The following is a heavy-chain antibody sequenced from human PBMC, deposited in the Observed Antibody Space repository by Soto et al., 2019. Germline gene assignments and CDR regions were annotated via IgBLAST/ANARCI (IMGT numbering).Heavy chain of an antibody. CDR2: ITGNGGTT. CDR1: GFTFNIFA. CDR3: AKDRPNYFASGGYYRSGGDY. D-gene: IGHD3-10*01. V-gene: IGHV3-23*01. J-gene: IGHJ4*02. Sequence: GGSLRLSCAASGFTFNIFAMSWVRQTPGKGLQWVSSITGNGGTTYYADSVKGRFTMSRDNSENTLYLQMNSVRVEDTAVYYCAKDRPNYFASGGYYRSGGDYWGQGTLVTVSS.